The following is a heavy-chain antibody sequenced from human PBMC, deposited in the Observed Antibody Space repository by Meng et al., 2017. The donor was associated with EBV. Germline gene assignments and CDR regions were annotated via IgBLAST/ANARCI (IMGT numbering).Heavy chain of an antibody. CDR3: AHSRVGATEFDY. J-gene: IGHJ4*02. V-gene: IGHV2-5*02. Sequence: QITWKESGPTLVKPTQHLTLTCTFSVFSLSTSGVGVGWIRQPPGKALEWLALIYWDDDKRYSPSLKSRLTITKDTSKNQVVLTMTNMDPVDTATYYCAHSRVGATEFDYWGQGTLVTVSS. CDR1: VFSLSTSGVG. D-gene: IGHD1-26*01. CDR2: IYWDDDK.